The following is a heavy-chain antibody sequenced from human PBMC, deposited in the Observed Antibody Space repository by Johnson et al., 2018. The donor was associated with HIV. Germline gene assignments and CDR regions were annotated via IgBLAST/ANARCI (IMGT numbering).Heavy chain of an antibody. Sequence: VQLVESGGGLVQPGGSLRLSCAASGFTFSVYWMSWVRQAPGKGLEWVSSISGGSTYYADSRKGRFTISRDNSKNTLHLQMNSLRAEDTAVYFCARGYCTSSSHCDAFDLWGQGTMVTVSS. CDR2: ISGGST. V-gene: IGHV3-38-3*01. D-gene: IGHD2-2*01. CDR1: GFTFSVYW. J-gene: IGHJ3*01. CDR3: ARGYCTSSSHCDAFDL.